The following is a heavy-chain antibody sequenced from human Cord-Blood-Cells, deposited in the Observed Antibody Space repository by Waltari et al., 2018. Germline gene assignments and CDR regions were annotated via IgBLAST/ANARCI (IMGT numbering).Heavy chain of an antibody. D-gene: IGHD6-13*01. CDR1: GFTFSSYA. V-gene: IGHV3-30-3*01. Sequence: QVQLVESGGGVVQPGRSLRLSCAASGFTFSSYAMHWVRQAPGKGLEWVAVISYDGSNKYYADSVKGRFTISRDNSKNTLYLQMNSLRAEDTAVYYCAREGIAACFDYWGQGTLVTVSS. CDR2: ISYDGSNK. CDR3: AREGIAACFDY. J-gene: IGHJ4*02.